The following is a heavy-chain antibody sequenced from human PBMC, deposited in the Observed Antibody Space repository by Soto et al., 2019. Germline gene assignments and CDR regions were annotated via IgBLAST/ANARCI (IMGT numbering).Heavy chain of an antibody. CDR3: AKVGYSYGSPFDY. CDR1: GFTFSSYS. V-gene: IGHV3-23*04. D-gene: IGHD5-18*01. J-gene: IGHJ4*02. CDR2: ISGSGGST. Sequence: VQLVESGGGLVKPGGSLRLSCAASGFTFSSYSMNWVRQAPGKGLEWVSSISGSGGSTYYADSVKGRFTISRDNSKNTLYLQMNSLRAEDTAVYYCAKVGYSYGSPFDYWGQGTLVTVSS.